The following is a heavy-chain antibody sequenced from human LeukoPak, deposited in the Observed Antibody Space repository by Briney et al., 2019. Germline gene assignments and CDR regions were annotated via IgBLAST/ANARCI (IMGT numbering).Heavy chain of an antibody. CDR2: ITSTGDAA. V-gene: IGHV3-48*03. CDR3: ARDQRWFGELDF. Sequence: GGSLRLSCAASGFTFSASEMNWVRQAPGKGLEWVSYITSTGDAAYYADSVKGRFTISGDNARNSLYLQMNSLRAEDTAVYYCARDQRWFGELDFWGHGTLVTVSS. D-gene: IGHD3-10*01. J-gene: IGHJ5*01. CDR1: GFTFSASE.